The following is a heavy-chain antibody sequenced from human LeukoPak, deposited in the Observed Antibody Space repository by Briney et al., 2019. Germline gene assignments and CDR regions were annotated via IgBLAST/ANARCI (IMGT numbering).Heavy chain of an antibody. D-gene: IGHD3-22*01. CDR3: AKRDVVNWYFDL. CDR1: GFTFSSYA. V-gene: IGHV3-23*01. J-gene: IGHJ2*01. Sequence: GVLRLSCAASGFTFSSYAMSWVRQAPGKGLEWVSAISGSGGSTYYADSVKGWFTISRDNSKNTLYLQMNSLRAEDTAVYYCAKRDVVNWYFDLWGRGTLVTVSS. CDR2: ISGSGGST.